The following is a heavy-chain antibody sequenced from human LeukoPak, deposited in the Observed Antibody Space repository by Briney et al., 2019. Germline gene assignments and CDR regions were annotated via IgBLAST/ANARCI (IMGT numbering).Heavy chain of an antibody. CDR3: ARRPRYSSSWYYDY. CDR1: GGSISSYY. D-gene: IGHD6-13*01. J-gene: IGHJ4*02. CDR2: IYYSGST. Sequence: SETLSLTCTVSGGSISSYYWSWIRQPPGKGLEWSGYIYYSGSTNYNPSLKSRVTISVDTSKNQFSLKLSSVTAADTAVYYCARRPRYSSSWYYDYWGQGTLVTVSS. V-gene: IGHV4-59*08.